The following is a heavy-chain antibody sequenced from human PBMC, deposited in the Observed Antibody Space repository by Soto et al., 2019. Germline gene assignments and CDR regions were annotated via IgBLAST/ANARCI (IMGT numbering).Heavy chain of an antibody. D-gene: IGHD2-15*01. V-gene: IGHV3-23*01. Sequence: EVQLLESGGGLVQPGGSLRLSCAASGFTFSSYAMNWVRQAPGKGLEWVSAISGSGGSTYYADSVKGRFTISRDNSKTTLYLQMNSLRAEDTAVYCCAKALLEYCSGGSCYSDYYYGMDVWGQGNTVTVSS. CDR1: GFTFSSYA. CDR2: ISGSGGST. CDR3: AKALLEYCSGGSCYSDYYYGMDV. J-gene: IGHJ6*02.